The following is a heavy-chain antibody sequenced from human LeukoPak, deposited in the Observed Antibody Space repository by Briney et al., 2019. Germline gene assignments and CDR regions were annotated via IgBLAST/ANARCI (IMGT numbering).Heavy chain of an antibody. V-gene: IGHV3-20*04. Sequence: GGSLRLSCAASGFTFEDYGMNWVRQAPGKGLEWVSGTTWNGGSTGYADSVKGRFTISRDDAKNTLWLQMDGLRAEDTAIYYCVRERVVLRSLEWSTYYMDVWGKGTTVTVSS. CDR3: VRERVVLRSLEWSTYYMDV. CDR2: TTWNGGST. CDR1: GFTFEDYG. D-gene: IGHD3-3*01. J-gene: IGHJ6*03.